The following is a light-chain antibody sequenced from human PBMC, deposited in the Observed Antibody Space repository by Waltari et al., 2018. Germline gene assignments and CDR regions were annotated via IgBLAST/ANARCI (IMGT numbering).Light chain of an antibody. CDR3: AVWDDSLGGV. V-gene: IGLV1-44*01. Sequence: QSVLTQPPSVSGTPGQRVTISCSGSNSNIGDTFVNWYQELPGKAPKLLIYNDNQVPSGVPDRFSASKSGTSAALAITGLQSEDEADYYCAVWDDSLGGVFGGGTKLTVL. CDR2: NDN. J-gene: IGLJ3*02. CDR1: NSNIGDTF.